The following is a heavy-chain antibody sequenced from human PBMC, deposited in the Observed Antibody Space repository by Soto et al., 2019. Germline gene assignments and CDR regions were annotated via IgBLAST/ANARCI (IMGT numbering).Heavy chain of an antibody. J-gene: IGHJ4*02. V-gene: IGHV3-23*01. CDR2: LSGNSGTT. D-gene: IGHD3-3*01. Sequence: VQLLESGGGLVQPGGSLRLSCAASGFTFSTYAMAWVRQAPGKGLEWVSALSGNSGTTYSADSVKGRFTISIDNSRNTLYLQRSILRADYTALYYCAKGSKFTIFSPNDCGGQGTLVTVSS. CDR1: GFTFSTYA. CDR3: AKGSKFTIFSPNDC.